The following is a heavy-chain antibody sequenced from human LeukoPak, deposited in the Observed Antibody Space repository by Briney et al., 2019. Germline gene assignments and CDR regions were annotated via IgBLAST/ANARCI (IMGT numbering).Heavy chain of an antibody. CDR1: GYSFTTYW. Sequence: GESLKISCEGSGYSFTTYWIGWVRQIPGKGLEWMGIIYPGDSDTRYSPSFQGQVTISADKSISTAYLQWSSLKASDTAMYYCAGGRIIGTTGGGFDPWGQGTLVTVSS. CDR2: IYPGDSDT. V-gene: IGHV5-51*01. J-gene: IGHJ5*02. D-gene: IGHD1-7*01. CDR3: AGGRIIGTTGGGFDP.